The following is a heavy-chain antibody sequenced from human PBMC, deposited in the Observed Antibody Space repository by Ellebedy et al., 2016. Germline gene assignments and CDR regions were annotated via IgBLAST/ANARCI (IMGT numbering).Heavy chain of an antibody. CDR3: RQGHYADY. CDR1: GFTFSNFF. CDR2: ISGAGTNT. J-gene: IGHJ4*02. V-gene: IGHV3-23*01. Sequence: GGSLRLXCAASGFTFSNFFMTWVRQAPGKGLEWVSTISGAGTNTYFADSVRGRFTISRDNSANTLYLHMSSLRAEDTAVYYCRQGHYADYWGQGTLVTVSS.